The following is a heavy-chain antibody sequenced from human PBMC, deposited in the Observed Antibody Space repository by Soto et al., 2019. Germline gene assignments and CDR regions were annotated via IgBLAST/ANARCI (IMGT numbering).Heavy chain of an antibody. CDR2: ISYDGSNK. V-gene: IGHV3-30*18. CDR3: AKDWEIAGYSSSWNSAIDY. J-gene: IGHJ4*02. D-gene: IGHD6-13*01. CDR1: GFTFKSYG. Sequence: PGGSLRLSCAASGFTFKSYGMHWVRQAPGKGLEWVPVISYDGSNKYYPDSVKGRFTISRDNSKNTLYLQMNSLRVEDTAVYYCAKDWEIAGYSSSWNSAIDYWGQGTLVTVSS.